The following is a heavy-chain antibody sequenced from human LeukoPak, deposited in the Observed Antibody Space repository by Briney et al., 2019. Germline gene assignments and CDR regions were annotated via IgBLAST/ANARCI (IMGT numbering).Heavy chain of an antibody. J-gene: IGHJ4*02. CDR3: ARVEMWVLRGSDH. Sequence: GGSLRLSCAASGFVFSSYAFNWVRQAPGKGLEWVSFISGKSDNSYYADSVEGRFTVSRDNAKDSLFLQLNSLRAEDTAVYYCARVEMWVLRGSDHWGQGVPVTVSS. D-gene: IGHD3-10*02. V-gene: IGHV3-21*01. CDR2: ISGKSDNS. CDR1: GFVFSSYA.